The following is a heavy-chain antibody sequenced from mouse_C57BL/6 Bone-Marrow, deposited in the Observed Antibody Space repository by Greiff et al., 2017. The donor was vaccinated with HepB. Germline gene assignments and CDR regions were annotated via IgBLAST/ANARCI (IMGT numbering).Heavy chain of an antibody. D-gene: IGHD1-1*01. CDR1: EYEFPSHD. Sequence: DVMLVESGGGLVQPGESLKLSCESNEYEFPSHDMSWVRKTPEKRLELVAAINSDGGSTYYPDTMERRFIISRDNTKKTLYLQMSSLRSEDTALYYCARRGYYGSSYDWYFDVWGTGTTVTVSS. CDR3: ARRGYYGSSYDWYFDV. CDR2: INSDGGST. J-gene: IGHJ1*03. V-gene: IGHV5-2*03.